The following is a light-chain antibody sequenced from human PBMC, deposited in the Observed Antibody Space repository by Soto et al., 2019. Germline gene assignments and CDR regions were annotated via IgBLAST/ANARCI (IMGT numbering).Light chain of an antibody. CDR1: QSVTNSF. CDR3: QQYSTLPHT. CDR2: GIS. V-gene: IGKV3-20*01. J-gene: IGKJ2*01. Sequence: ENVLTQSPSTLSVSPGERATLSCRASQSVTNSFFAWYQHKPGQAPRLLIYGISTRATGIPDRFSGSGSGTDFTRVISRLEPEDLVVYYCQQYSTLPHTFGQGTKLEVK.